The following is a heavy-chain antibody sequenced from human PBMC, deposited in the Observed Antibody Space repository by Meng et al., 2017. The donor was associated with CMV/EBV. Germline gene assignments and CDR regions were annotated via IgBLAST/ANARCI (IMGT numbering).Heavy chain of an antibody. CDR1: GYTFTSYG. D-gene: IGHD6-6*01. V-gene: IGHV1-18*01. Sequence: VHLVQAGAEVKKPGASAKVSCKASGYTFTSYGISWVRQAPGQGLEWMGWISAYNGNTNYAQKFQGRVTMTRDTSTSTVYMELSSLRSEDTAVYYCAREEGIAARSDWFDPWGQGTLVTVSS. CDR2: ISAYNGNT. CDR3: AREEGIAARSDWFDP. J-gene: IGHJ5*02.